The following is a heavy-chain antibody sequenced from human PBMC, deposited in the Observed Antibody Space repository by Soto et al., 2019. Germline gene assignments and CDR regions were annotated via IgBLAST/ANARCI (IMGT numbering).Heavy chain of an antibody. Sequence: SETLSLTCTVSGASISSSSCYWGWIRQPPGKGLEWIGSIYYSGSTNYNPSLESRVTISVDTSKNQFSLKLNSVTAADTAIYYCARHFDYYDSSGYYRWFDPWGQGTLVTVSS. V-gene: IGHV4-39*01. CDR3: ARHFDYYDSSGYYRWFDP. D-gene: IGHD3-22*01. CDR2: IYYSGST. CDR1: GASISSSSCY. J-gene: IGHJ5*02.